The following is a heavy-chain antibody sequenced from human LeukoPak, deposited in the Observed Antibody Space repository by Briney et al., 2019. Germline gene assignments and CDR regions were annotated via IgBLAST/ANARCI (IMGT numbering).Heavy chain of an antibody. D-gene: IGHD2/OR15-2a*01. CDR3: APVVKSSPWGF. CDR2: IYSGGST. CDR1: GFTVSSNY. Sequence: GGSLRLSCAASGFTVSSNYMSWVRQAPGKGLEWVSVIYSGGSTYYADSVKGRFTISRDSSNNTLFLQMTNLRAEDSGLYYCAPVVKSSPWGFGGQEPLVPVSS. J-gene: IGHJ4*02. V-gene: IGHV3-66*01.